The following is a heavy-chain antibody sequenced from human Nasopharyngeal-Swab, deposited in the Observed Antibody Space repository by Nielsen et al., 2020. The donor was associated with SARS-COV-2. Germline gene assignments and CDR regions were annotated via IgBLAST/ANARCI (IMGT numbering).Heavy chain of an antibody. Sequence: SETLSLTCGVSGHSISSGYYWGWIRQPPGKGLEWIGSIYHSGSTYYNPSLKSRVTLSIDTSKNQFSLKLSSVTAADTAVYYCARAVEMAAILDYWGQGTLVTVSS. V-gene: IGHV4-38-2*01. D-gene: IGHD5-24*01. CDR3: ARAVEMAAILDY. CDR2: IYHSGST. J-gene: IGHJ4*02. CDR1: GHSISSGYY.